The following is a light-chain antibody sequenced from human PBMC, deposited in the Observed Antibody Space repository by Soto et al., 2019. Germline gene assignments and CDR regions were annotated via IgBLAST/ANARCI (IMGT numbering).Light chain of an antibody. Sequence: QSVLTQPPAVSGAPGQRVTISCTGSSSNIGAYYDVHWYQQLPGTVPKLLIFGNTNRPSGVPDRFSGSKSGTPASLAITGLQAEDEADYYCQSYDASLRDYVFGTGTKVTVL. J-gene: IGLJ1*01. V-gene: IGLV1-40*01. CDR2: GNT. CDR1: SSNIGAYYD. CDR3: QSYDASLRDYV.